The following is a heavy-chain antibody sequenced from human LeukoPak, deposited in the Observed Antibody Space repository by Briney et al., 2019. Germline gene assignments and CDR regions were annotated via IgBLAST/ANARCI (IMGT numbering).Heavy chain of an antibody. V-gene: IGHV4-59*01. Sequence: PSETLSLTCTVSGGSISSYYWSWIRQPPGKGLEWLGYIYYSGSTNYNPSLKSRVTISVDTSKNQFSLKLSSVTAADMAVYYCARGDRVTTVTDYFDYWGQGTLVTVSS. J-gene: IGHJ4*02. CDR3: ARGDRVTTVTDYFDY. CDR1: GGSISSYY. CDR2: IYYSGST. D-gene: IGHD4-17*01.